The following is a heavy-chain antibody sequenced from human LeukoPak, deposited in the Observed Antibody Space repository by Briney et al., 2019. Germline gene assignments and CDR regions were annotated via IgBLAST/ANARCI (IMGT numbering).Heavy chain of an antibody. V-gene: IGHV3-11*06. Sequence: NPGGSLRLSCAASGFTFSDYYMSWIRQTPEKGLEWLSYISSSSGYKNYADSLKGRFTISRDNAKNSVYPQMNSLSAEDTAVYYCARQGLYDSSDFWTFQHWGQGTLVTVSS. CDR2: ISSSSGYK. D-gene: IGHD3/OR15-3a*01. J-gene: IGHJ1*01. CDR1: GFTFSDYY. CDR3: ARQGLYDSSDFWTFQH.